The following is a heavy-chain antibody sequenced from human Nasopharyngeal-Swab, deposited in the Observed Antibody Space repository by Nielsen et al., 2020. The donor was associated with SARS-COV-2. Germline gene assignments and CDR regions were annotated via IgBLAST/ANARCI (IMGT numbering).Heavy chain of an antibody. V-gene: IGHV7-4-1*02. CDR3: ARGHDTSDY. CDR2: INTNTGNP. D-gene: IGHD3-9*01. J-gene: IGHJ4*02. Sequence: WVRQAPGQGLEWVGWINTNTGNPTYAQGFTGRFVFPLDTSVSTAYLQISSLKAEDTAVYYCARGHDTSDYWGQGTLVTVSS.